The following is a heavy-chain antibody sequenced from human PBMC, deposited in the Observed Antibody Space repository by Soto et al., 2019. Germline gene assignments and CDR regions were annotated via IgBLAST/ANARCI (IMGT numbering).Heavy chain of an antibody. D-gene: IGHD2-21*02. CDR1: GLTFNTSA. J-gene: IGHJ5*02. V-gene: IGHV3-30-3*01. Sequence: QGQLHESGGGVVQPGRSLRLSCAASGLTFNTSAMHWVRQAPGKGLEWVAMISHDGSHEYYGDSVKGRFSDSRDNSHIILRLQPHSPRIADRAVQFFGRNTADKLGRGGLDAWGQGALVTVSS. CDR3: GRNTADKLGRGGLDA. CDR2: ISHDGSHE.